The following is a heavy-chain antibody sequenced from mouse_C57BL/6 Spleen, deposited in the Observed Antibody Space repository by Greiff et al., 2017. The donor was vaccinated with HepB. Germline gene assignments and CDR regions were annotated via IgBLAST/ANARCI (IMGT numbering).Heavy chain of an antibody. D-gene: IGHD4-1*01. CDR3: TSNFFAY. Sequence: VKLMESGAELVRPGASVTLSCKASGYTFTDYEMHWVKQTPVHGLEWIGAIDPETGGTAYNQKFKGKAILTADKSSSTAYMELRSLTSEDSAVYYCTSNFFAYWGQGTLVTVSA. CDR2: IDPETGGT. V-gene: IGHV1-15*01. J-gene: IGHJ3*01. CDR1: GYTFTDYE.